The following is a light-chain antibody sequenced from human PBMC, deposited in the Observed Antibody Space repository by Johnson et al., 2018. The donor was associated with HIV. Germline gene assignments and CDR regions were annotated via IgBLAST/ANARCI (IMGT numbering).Light chain of an antibody. Sequence: QSVLTQPPSVSAAPGQTVTIPCSGNSSNIGNNSVSWCQRLPGTAPKLLIHDTDERPPGIPDRFSGSKSGTSATLGITGLLTGDEAAYHCGTWDSSLSAGPYVFGTGTKVTVL. V-gene: IGLV1-51*01. J-gene: IGLJ1*01. CDR2: DTD. CDR1: SSNIGNNS. CDR3: GTWDSSLSAGPYV.